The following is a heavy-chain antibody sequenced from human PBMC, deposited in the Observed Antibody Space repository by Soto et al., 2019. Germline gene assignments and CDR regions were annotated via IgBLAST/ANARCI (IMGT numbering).Heavy chain of an antibody. CDR2: ISAYNGNT. J-gene: IGHJ5*02. CDR3: ARYGGSGSYYNRLEPRGWFDP. Sequence: QVQLVQSGAEVKKPGASVKVSCKASGYTFTSYGISWVRQAPGQGREWMGWISAYNGNTNYAQKLQGRVNMTTDTCTSTAYMELRSLRSDDTAVYYCARYGGSGSYYNRLEPRGWFDPWGQGTLVTVSS. V-gene: IGHV1-18*01. CDR1: GYTFTSYG. D-gene: IGHD3-10*01.